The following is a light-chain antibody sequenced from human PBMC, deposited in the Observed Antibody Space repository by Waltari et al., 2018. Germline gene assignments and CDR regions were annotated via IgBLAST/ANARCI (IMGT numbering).Light chain of an antibody. Sequence: DIQLTQSPSFLSASVGDRVTITCRASQGISSYLAWYQQKPGKAPKLLIYAASTLQSGVPSRFSGSGSGTEFTLTISSLQPEDVATYYCQQVNNYPFTFGPGTKVDI. CDR2: AAS. J-gene: IGKJ3*01. V-gene: IGKV1-9*01. CDR3: QQVNNYPFT. CDR1: QGISSY.